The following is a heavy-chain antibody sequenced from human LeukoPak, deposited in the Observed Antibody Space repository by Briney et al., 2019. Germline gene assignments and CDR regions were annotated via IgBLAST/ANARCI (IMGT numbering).Heavy chain of an antibody. J-gene: IGHJ4*02. CDR1: GGSVSSGSYY. CDR2: IHYSGST. V-gene: IGHV4-61*03. CDR3: ARAEYSAYDLLG. D-gene: IGHD5-12*01. Sequence: SETLSLNCTVSGGSVSSGSYYRSWIRQPPGKGLEWIGYIHYSGSTNYNPSLKSRVTISLDTSKNRFSLNLSSVTAADTAVYYCARAEYSAYDLLGWGQGTLVTVSS.